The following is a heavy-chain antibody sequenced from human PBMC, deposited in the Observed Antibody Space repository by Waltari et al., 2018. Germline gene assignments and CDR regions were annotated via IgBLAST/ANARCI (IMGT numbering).Heavy chain of an antibody. Sequence: EVQLEESGGGVVQPGGSLRLSCAASGLTFDAFAIPWVRQAPGKGLEWVSLMTWDGRSTYYADSVKGRFAISRDNGKDFLYLQMNSLRPEDTALYYCVKEAAGYDSLIANGLDVWGQGTTVTVFS. J-gene: IGHJ6*02. CDR1: GLTFDAFA. D-gene: IGHD3-9*01. CDR2: MTWDGRST. CDR3: VKEAAGYDSLIANGLDV. V-gene: IGHV3-43D*04.